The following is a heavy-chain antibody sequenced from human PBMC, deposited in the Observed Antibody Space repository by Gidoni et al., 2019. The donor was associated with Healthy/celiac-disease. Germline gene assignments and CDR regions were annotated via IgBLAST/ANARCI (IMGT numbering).Heavy chain of an antibody. CDR3: AKDLSVPGSRGGAFDI. CDR2: ISYDVSNK. V-gene: IGHV3-30*18. CDR1: GFTFSSYG. J-gene: IGHJ3*02. D-gene: IGHD1-26*01. Sequence: QVQLVESGGGVVQPGRSLRLSCAASGFTFSSYGMHWVRQAPGKGLGWVAVISYDVSNKYYADSVKGRFTISRDNSKNTLYLQMNSLRAEDTAVYYCAKDLSVPGSRGGAFDIWGQGTMVTVSS.